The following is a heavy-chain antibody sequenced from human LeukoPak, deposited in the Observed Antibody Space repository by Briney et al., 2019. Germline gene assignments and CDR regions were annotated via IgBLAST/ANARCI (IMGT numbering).Heavy chain of an antibody. J-gene: IGHJ4*02. D-gene: IGHD3-22*01. CDR1: GGSISISTYF. V-gene: IGHV4-39*01. Sequence: NPSETLSLTCTVSGGSISISTYFWGWIRQPPGKGLEWIGSIYYSGNTYYDPSLKSRVTISVDTSKNQFPLKLSSVPAADTAVYYCARVYYDSSGPLDYWGQGTLVTVSS. CDR2: IYYSGNT. CDR3: ARVYYDSSGPLDY.